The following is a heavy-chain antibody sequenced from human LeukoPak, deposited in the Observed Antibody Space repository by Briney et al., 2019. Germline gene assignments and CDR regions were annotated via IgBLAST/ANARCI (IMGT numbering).Heavy chain of an antibody. CDR2: ISSSSSTI. D-gene: IGHD6-13*01. V-gene: IGHV3-48*01. Sequence: PGGSLRLSCAASGFTFSSYSMNWVRQAPGKGLEWVSYISSSSSTIYYADSVKGRFTISRDNAKNSLSLQMNSLRAEDTAVYYCAKDSSSWPNDAFDIWGQGTMVTVSS. J-gene: IGHJ3*02. CDR3: AKDSSSWPNDAFDI. CDR1: GFTFSSYS.